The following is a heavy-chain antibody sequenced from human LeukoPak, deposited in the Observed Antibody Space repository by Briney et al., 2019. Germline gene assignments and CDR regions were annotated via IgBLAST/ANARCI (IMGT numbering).Heavy chain of an antibody. CDR2: INSDGSIT. V-gene: IGHV3-74*01. CDR1: RFTFTTYW. Sequence: PGGSLRLSCAASRFTFTTYWMHWVRQAPGKGLVWVSHINSDGSITSYADSVKGRFTISRDNAKNTLYLQMNSPRAEDTAVYYCARDAVDTANAVWGQGTTVTVSS. D-gene: IGHD5-18*01. CDR3: ARDAVDTANAV. J-gene: IGHJ6*02.